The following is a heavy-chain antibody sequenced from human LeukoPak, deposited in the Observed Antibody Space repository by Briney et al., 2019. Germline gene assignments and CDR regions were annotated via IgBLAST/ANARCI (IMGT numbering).Heavy chain of an antibody. CDR3: ARAGYYGSGSYGIYYFDY. CDR2: INHSGST. D-gene: IGHD3-10*01. V-gene: IGHV4-34*01. Sequence: SETLSLTCAAYGGSFSGYYWSWIRQLPGKGLEWIGEINHSGSTNYNPSLKSRVTISVDTSKNQFSLKLSSVTAADTAVYYCARAGYYGSGSYGIYYFDYWGQGTLVTVSS. J-gene: IGHJ4*02. CDR1: GGSFSGYY.